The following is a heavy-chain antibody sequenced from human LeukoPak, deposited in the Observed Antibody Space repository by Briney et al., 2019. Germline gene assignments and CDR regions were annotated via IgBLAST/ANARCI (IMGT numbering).Heavy chain of an antibody. CDR1: GYTFTGYY. CDR3: ARGTALTTMKVQPNWFDP. J-gene: IGHJ5*02. Sequence: ASVKVSCKASGYTFTGYYMHWVRQAPGQGLERMGWINPNSGGTNYAQKFQGRVTMTRDTSISTAYMELSRLRSDDTAVYYCARGTALTTMKVQPNWFDPWGQGTPVTVSS. CDR2: INPNSGGT. V-gene: IGHV1-2*02. D-gene: IGHD3-22*01.